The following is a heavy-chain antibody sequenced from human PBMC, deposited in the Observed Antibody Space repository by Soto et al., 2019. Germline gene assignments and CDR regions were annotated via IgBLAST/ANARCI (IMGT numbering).Heavy chain of an antibody. V-gene: IGHV3-15*01. D-gene: IGHD3-10*01. Sequence: EVQLVESGGGLVKPGGSLRLSCAASGFTFSNAWMSWVRQAPGKGLEWVGRIKSKTDGGTTDYAAPVKGRFTISRDDSKNKLYLQMNSLKTEDTAVYYCTTAPVGRRVISFGMDVWGQGTTVTVSS. CDR3: TTAPVGRRVISFGMDV. CDR1: GFTFSNAW. CDR2: IKSKTDGGTT. J-gene: IGHJ6*02.